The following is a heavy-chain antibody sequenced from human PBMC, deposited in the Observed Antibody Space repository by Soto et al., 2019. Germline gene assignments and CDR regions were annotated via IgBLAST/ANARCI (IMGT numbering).Heavy chain of an antibody. CDR3: ARDLAVGWFDT. J-gene: IGHJ5*02. D-gene: IGHD2-2*01. CDR1: GYTFTSDS. Sequence: QVQLVQSGAEVKKPGASVKVSCKTSGYTFTSDSISWVRQAPGQGLEGMGWINVYNGNTKYAQNLQGRVTMTTDTSTSTAYMELRSLRSDDKAVYYCARDLAVGWFDTWGQGTLVTVSS. V-gene: IGHV1-18*01. CDR2: INVYNGNT.